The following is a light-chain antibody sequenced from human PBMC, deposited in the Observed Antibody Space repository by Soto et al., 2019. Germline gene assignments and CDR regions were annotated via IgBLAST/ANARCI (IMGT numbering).Light chain of an antibody. V-gene: IGKV1-33*01. CDR1: QDIKNY. CDR3: QQFDSVPST. CDR2: DAS. Sequence: IQMTQSPSSLSTSVGDRVTITCQASQDIKNYLIWYQQKPGKAPKLLIYDASTLGTEVSSRFSGSGSGTHFTLTISSLQPEDIATYYCQQFDSVPSTFGQGTKLEMK. J-gene: IGKJ2*01.